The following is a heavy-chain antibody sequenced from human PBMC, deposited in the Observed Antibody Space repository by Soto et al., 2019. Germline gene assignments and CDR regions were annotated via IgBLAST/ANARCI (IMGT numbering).Heavy chain of an antibody. CDR1: GFSLGTAGVG. J-gene: IGHJ5*02. D-gene: IGHD2-8*01. Sequence: QITLKESGPTLVKPTQTVTLTCTFSGFSLGTAGVGVGWIRQPPGKAPEWLAIIFWNDDKRYSPSLKSRLTITKDSSKNQVVLTMTNMDPVDTATHYCARSTTRVGVHNWLDPWGQGTLLTVSS. CDR3: ARSTTRVGVHNWLDP. V-gene: IGHV2-5*01. CDR2: IFWNDDK.